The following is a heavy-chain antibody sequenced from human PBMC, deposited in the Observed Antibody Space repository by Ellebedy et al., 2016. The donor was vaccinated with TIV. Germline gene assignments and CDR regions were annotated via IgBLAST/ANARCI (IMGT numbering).Heavy chain of an antibody. D-gene: IGHD3-10*01. Sequence: AASVKVSCKASGYTFTSYDINWVRQATGQGLEWMGWMNPTSGNTGYAQKFQGRVTITKRTSISTAYLELTSLRSEDTAVYYCARAVPFYYASGTRRAFDIWGQGTMVTVSS. CDR2: MNPTSGNT. CDR1: GYTFTSYD. J-gene: IGHJ3*02. V-gene: IGHV1-8*03. CDR3: ARAVPFYYASGTRRAFDI.